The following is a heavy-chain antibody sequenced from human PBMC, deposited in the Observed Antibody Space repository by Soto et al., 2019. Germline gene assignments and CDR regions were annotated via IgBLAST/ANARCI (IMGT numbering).Heavy chain of an antibody. Sequence: PSETLSLTCAVSGGSISSGDWCWSWVRQAPGKGLEWVGRIKSKTDGGTTDYAAPVKGRFTISRDDSKNTLYLQMNSLKTEDTAVYYCTTGPANRNYDFWSGYYTVPLEPWGYYYYGMDVWGQGTTVTVSS. CDR1: GGSISSGDWC. D-gene: IGHD3-3*01. CDR3: TTGPANRNYDFWSGYYTVPLEPWGYYYYGMDV. CDR2: IKSKTDGGTT. V-gene: IGHV3-15*07. J-gene: IGHJ6*02.